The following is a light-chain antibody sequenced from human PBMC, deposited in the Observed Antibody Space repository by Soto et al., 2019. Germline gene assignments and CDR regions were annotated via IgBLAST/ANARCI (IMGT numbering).Light chain of an antibody. CDR2: VNTYGSH. J-gene: IGLJ2*01. Sequence: QLVLTQSPSASASLGASVKLTCTLSSEHSTYDIAWHQQQPEKGPRYLMKVNTYGSHTKGDGIPDRFSGSSSGAERYLTISSLQSEDEADYYCQTWGTGIQVFGGGTKVTVL. CDR1: SEHSTYD. CDR3: QTWGTGIQV. V-gene: IGLV4-69*01.